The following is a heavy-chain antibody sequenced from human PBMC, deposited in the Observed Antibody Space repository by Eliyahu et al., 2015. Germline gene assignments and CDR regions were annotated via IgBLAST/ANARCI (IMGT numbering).Heavy chain of an antibody. CDR3: ARAGVGAQAFDI. CDR1: GFTFSSYW. Sequence: EVQLVESGGGLVRPGGSLXLSCAASGFTFSSYWMHWVRQAPGKGLVWVSRINSDGSITNYADSVKGRFNISRDNAKNTLYLQMNSLRAEETAVYYCARAGVGAQAFDIWGQGTMVTVSS. CDR2: INSDGSIT. D-gene: IGHD1-26*01. J-gene: IGHJ3*02. V-gene: IGHV3-74*01.